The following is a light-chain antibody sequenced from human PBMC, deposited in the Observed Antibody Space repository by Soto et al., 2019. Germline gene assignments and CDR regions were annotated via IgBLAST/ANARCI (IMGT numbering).Light chain of an antibody. Sequence: EIVLTQSPGTLSLSPGERATLSCRASQSVSSNYLAWYHQKPGQPPRLLIYGASSRPTGIPDRFSGSGSGTDFTLTISRLEPEDFAVYYCHQYVSSPLTFGGGTKVEIK. CDR1: QSVSSNY. V-gene: IGKV3-20*01. CDR2: GAS. J-gene: IGKJ4*01. CDR3: HQYVSSPLT.